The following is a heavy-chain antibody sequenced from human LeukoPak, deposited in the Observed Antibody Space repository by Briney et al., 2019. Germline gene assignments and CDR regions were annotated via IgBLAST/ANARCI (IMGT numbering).Heavy chain of an antibody. J-gene: IGHJ1*01. CDR3: TRDEVFYGSGKGYFHR. CDR2: IYTDETTT. CDR1: GFTFRNFW. V-gene: IGHV3-74*01. D-gene: IGHD3-10*01. Sequence: PGGSLRLSCAASGFTFRNFWMHWVRQAPGKGLEWVSRIYTDETTTSCADSVKGRFTISRDNTRNTLYLQMHSLRAEDTAVYFCTRDEVFYGSGKGYFHRWGQGTLVTVSS.